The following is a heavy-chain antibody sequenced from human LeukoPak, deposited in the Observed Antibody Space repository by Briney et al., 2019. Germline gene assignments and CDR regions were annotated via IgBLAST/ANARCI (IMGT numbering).Heavy chain of an antibody. D-gene: IGHD2-2*01. CDR3: ARDPSIEETQTRFDY. CDR2: ISGSGGST. CDR1: GFTFSSYG. V-gene: IGHV3-23*01. J-gene: IGHJ4*02. Sequence: PGGSLRLSCAASGFTFSSYGMSWVRQAPGKGLEWVSAISGSGGSTYYADSVKGRFTISRDNAKNSLYLQMNSLRAEDTAVYYCARDPSIEETQTRFDYWGQGTLVTVSS.